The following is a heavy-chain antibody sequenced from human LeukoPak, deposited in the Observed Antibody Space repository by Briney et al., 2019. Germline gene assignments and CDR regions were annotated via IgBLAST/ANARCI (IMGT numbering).Heavy chain of an antibody. D-gene: IGHD6-19*01. CDR2: IHTSGST. J-gene: IGHJ4*02. CDR1: GGSISNYH. Sequence: AETLSLTCTVSGGSISNYHWSWIRQPAGKGLEWIGQIHTSGSTNYNPPLKSRVTMSIDTTEDQVSLTIRSVTAADTAFYYCARRDISSGWSFDYWGQGTLVTVSS. V-gene: IGHV4-4*07. CDR3: ARRDISSGWSFDY.